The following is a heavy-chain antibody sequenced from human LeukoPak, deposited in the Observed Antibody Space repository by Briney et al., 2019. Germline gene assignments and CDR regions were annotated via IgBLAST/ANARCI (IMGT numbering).Heavy chain of an antibody. J-gene: IGHJ6*02. D-gene: IGHD2-2*01. Sequence: SETLSLTCAVYGGSFSGYYWSWIRQPPGKGLEWIGEINHSGSTNYNPSLKSRVTISVDTSKNQFSLKLSSVTAADTAVYYCARNRRRDIVVVPAAMHYYYYGMTSGAKGPRSPSP. CDR1: GGSFSGYY. CDR3: ARNRRRDIVVVPAAMHYYYYGMTS. V-gene: IGHV4-34*01. CDR2: INHSGST.